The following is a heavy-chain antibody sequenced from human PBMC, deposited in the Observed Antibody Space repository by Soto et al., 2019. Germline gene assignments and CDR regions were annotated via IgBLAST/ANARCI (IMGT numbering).Heavy chain of an antibody. V-gene: IGHV4-59*08. CDR1: GGSISSYS. CDR2: IYYSGST. D-gene: IGHD2-21*02. CDR3: GRPGGDFVLPSDY. Sequence: SETLSLTCTVSGGSISSYSWSWIRQPPGKGLEWIGYIYYSGSTNYNPSLSSRVTISVDTSKNQFSLNLNSVTAADTAVYFCGRPGGDFVLPSDYWGPGTLVTVSS. J-gene: IGHJ4*02.